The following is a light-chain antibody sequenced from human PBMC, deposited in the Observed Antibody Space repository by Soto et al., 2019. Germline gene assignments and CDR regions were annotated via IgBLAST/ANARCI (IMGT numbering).Light chain of an antibody. CDR1: QSVSSN. CDR2: GAS. CDR3: QQYNNWPWT. V-gene: IGKV3-15*01. J-gene: IGKJ1*01. Sequence: EILIPQSPATLSVYTGERATLSCRASQSVSSNLAWYQQTPGQVPRLLINGASARDTGIPARFSGSGSGTEFTLTISRLQSEDFAVDYCQQYNNWPWTFGQGTKVDIK.